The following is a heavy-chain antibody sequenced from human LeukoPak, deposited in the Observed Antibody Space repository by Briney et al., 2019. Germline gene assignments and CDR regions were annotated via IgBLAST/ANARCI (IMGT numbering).Heavy chain of an antibody. CDR2: IYHSGST. V-gene: IGHV4-38-2*02. D-gene: IGHD6-25*01. Sequence: SETLSLTCTVSGYSISSGYYWGWLRQPPGRGLEWIGTIYHSGSTYYNSSLKSRVTISIDTSKNQVSLKMSSVTAADTAVYYCAKSGGYGLIDYWGQGTLVTVSS. CDR1: GYSISSGYY. CDR3: AKSGGYGLIDY. J-gene: IGHJ4*01.